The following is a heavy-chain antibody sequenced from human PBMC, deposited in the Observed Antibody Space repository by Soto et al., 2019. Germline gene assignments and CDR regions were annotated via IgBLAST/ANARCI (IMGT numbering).Heavy chain of an antibody. CDR1: GGSFSGYY. CDR2: INHSGIT. D-gene: IGHD2-2*01. Sequence: QVQLQQWGAGLLKPSETLSLTCAVYGGSFSGYYWSWIRQPPGKGLAWIGEINHSGITNYNPSLKRRVTISVDTSKNQFSLKLSSVTAADTAVYYCAREYEDDAFDIWGQGTMVTVSS. V-gene: IGHV4-34*01. J-gene: IGHJ3*02. CDR3: AREYEDDAFDI.